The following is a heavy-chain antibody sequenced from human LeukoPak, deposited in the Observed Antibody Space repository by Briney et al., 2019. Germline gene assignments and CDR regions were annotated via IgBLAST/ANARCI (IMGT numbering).Heavy chain of an antibody. CDR1: GVSISSYY. CDR2: IYTSGST. J-gene: IGHJ6*03. D-gene: IGHD3-10*01. V-gene: IGHV4-4*07. Sequence: PSETLSLTCTVSGVSISSYYWSWLPQPAGKGLEWIGRIYTSGSTNYNPSLESRVTMSLDTSKNQFSLRLSSVTAADTAVYYCVSGYYYMDVWGKGTTVTVSS. CDR3: VSGYYYMDV.